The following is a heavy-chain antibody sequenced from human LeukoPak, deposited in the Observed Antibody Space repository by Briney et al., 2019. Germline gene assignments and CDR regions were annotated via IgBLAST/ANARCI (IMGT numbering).Heavy chain of an antibody. J-gene: IGHJ4*02. V-gene: IGHV3-7*01. CDR2: INEGGTGK. CDR1: EFTFDYYW. CDR3: ARADAPGTVDS. Sequence: AGGSLRLSCAASEFTFDYYWMSWVRQAPGKGLEWVANINEGGTGKFYVDSVEDRFTISRDNAKKLLYLQMNNLRVEDTAVYYCARADAPGTVDSWGQGTLVTVSS.